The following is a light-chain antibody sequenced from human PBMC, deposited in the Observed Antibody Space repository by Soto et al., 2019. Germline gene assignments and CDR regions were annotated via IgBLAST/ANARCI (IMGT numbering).Light chain of an antibody. CDR1: SSDVVGYNY. V-gene: IGLV2-14*01. CDR2: DVS. J-gene: IGLJ1*01. Sequence: QSALTQPASVSGSPGQSITISCTGTSSDVVGYNYVSLYQQHPGQAPKLMIYDVSNRPSGVSNGFSGSKSGNTASLTISGRQAEDEADYSCSSYTSSSTLLYVFGTGSKFTVL. CDR3: SSYTSSSTLLYV.